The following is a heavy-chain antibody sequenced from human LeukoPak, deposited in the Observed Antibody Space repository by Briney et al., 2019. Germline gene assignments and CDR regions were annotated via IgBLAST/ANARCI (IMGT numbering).Heavy chain of an antibody. D-gene: IGHD4-17*01. CDR1: GFTFSSYG. Sequence: GGSLRLSCAASGFTFSSYGMHWVRQAPGKGLEWVAVIWYDGSNKYYADSVKGRFTISRDNSKNTLYLQMNSLRAEDTAVYYCARGVCDYGDYGRGFAFDIWGQGTMVTVSS. CDR2: IWYDGSNK. V-gene: IGHV3-33*01. J-gene: IGHJ3*02. CDR3: ARGVCDYGDYGRGFAFDI.